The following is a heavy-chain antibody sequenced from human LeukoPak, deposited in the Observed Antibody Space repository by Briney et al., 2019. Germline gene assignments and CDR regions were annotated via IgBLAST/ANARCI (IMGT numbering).Heavy chain of an antibody. D-gene: IGHD6-19*01. V-gene: IGHV3-7*05. CDR3: ARQLSGWYDADPY. CDR1: GFTFSNDG. CDR2: IKEDGSRN. Sequence: GLSLRCSFSAAGFTFSNDGMSWVRQAPGKGLEWVASIKEDGSRNQYVDSLKGSFTISRDNAKGSLYMQMTSLRAEDTAVYYCARQLSGWYDADPYWGQGTLVTVSS. J-gene: IGHJ4*02.